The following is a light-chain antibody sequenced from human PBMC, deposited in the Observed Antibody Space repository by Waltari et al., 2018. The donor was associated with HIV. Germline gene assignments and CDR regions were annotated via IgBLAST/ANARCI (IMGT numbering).Light chain of an antibody. CDR1: QSIGNW. CDR3: QQISSASRT. Sequence: DIQMTQSPSTLSASVGDRVTITFRASQSIGNWLAWYQQNPGRAPNVLIYKASSLQSGVPSRCSGRGSETEFTLTSSRLQPDDFATYYCQQISSASRTFGGGTKVEIK. J-gene: IGKJ4*01. V-gene: IGKV1-5*03. CDR2: KAS.